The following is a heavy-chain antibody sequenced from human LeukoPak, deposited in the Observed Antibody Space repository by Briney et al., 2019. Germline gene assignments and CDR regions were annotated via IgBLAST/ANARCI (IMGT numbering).Heavy chain of an antibody. Sequence: GGSLRLSCAASGFTFSNYWVHWVRQAPGKGLVWVSRINPDGSTINYADSVKGRFTISRDNAKSTLYLQMNSLRAEDTAVYYCATAGNYRFDYWGQGTLVTVFS. J-gene: IGHJ4*02. CDR3: ATAGNYRFDY. V-gene: IGHV3-74*01. CDR1: GFTFSNYW. D-gene: IGHD1-7*01. CDR2: INPDGSTI.